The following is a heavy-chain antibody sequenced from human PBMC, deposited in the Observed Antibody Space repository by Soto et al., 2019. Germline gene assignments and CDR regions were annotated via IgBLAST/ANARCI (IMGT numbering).Heavy chain of an antibody. CDR1: GFTFSSYA. CDR2: ISGSGGST. V-gene: IGHV3-23*01. D-gene: IGHD3-22*01. CDR3: VKGYHYFISGYRTKYYYYYCMDV. J-gene: IGHJ6*02. Sequence: EVQLLESGGGLVQPGGSLRLSCAASGFTFSSYAMSWVRQAPGKGLEWVSAISGSGGSTYYADSVKGRFTISRDNSKNSLYLQMNSLRAEDTAVYYCVKGYHYFISGYRTKYYYYYCMDVWGQGTTVTVCS.